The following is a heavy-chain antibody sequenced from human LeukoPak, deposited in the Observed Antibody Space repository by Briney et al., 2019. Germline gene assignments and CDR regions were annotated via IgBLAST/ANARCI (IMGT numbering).Heavy chain of an antibody. Sequence: ASVKVSCKASGYTFTSYGISWVRQAPGQGLEWMGWISAYNGNTNYAQKLQGRVTMTTDTSTSTAYMELRSLRSDDTAVYYCARDLQMVDCSSTSCYYWFDPWGQGTLVTVSS. J-gene: IGHJ5*02. D-gene: IGHD2-2*01. V-gene: IGHV1-18*01. CDR1: GYTFTSYG. CDR2: ISAYNGNT. CDR3: ARDLQMVDCSSTSCYYWFDP.